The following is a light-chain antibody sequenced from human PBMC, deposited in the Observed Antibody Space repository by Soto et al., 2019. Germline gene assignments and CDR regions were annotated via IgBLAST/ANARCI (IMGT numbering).Light chain of an antibody. J-gene: IGKJ1*01. CDR1: QSFRNW. Sequence: DIQMPQSPSTLSASVGDTVTSTYRASQSFRNWFAWYQQKPGKDPQFLIYKASTLESGVPSRFSGSGSGTEFTLTISSLQPDDFANSYCQHYNSYSWTFGQGTKVDIK. V-gene: IGKV1-5*03. CDR2: KAS. CDR3: QHYNSYSWT.